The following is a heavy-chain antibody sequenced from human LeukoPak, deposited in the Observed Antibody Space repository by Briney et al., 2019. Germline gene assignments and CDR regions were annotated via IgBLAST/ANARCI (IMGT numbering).Heavy chain of an antibody. CDR2: ISAYNGNT. CDR3: ARQITMIVVETTTNYYYYMDV. D-gene: IGHD3-22*01. J-gene: IGHJ6*03. CDR1: GYTFTSYG. V-gene: IGHV1-18*01. Sequence: ASVKVSSKASGYTFTSYGISWVRQAPGQGLEGMGWISAYNGNTNYAQKLQGRVTMTTDTSTSTAYMELRSLRSDDTAVYYCARQITMIVVETTTNYYYYMDVWGKGTTVTVSS.